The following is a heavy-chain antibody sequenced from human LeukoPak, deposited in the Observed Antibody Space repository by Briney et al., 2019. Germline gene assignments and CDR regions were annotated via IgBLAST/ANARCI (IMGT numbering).Heavy chain of an antibody. D-gene: IGHD3-3*01. CDR3: ARAPYDFWSGYCHY. CDR1: GYTFTSYG. CDR2: ISAYNGNT. V-gene: IGHV1-18*01. Sequence: GASVKVSCKASGYTFTSYGISWVRPAPGQGHEWMGWISAYNGNTNYAQKLQGRVTMTTDTSTSTAYMELRSLRSGDTAMYYCARAPYDFWSGYCHYWGQGTLVTVSS. J-gene: IGHJ4*02.